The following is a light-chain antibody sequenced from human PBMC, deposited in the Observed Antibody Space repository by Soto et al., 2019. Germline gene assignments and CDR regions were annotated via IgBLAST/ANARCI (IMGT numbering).Light chain of an antibody. V-gene: IGKV3-11*01. CDR2: DAS. CDR1: QSVSSY. CDR3: QKRSNWPSIT. Sequence: EIVLTQSPATLSVSPGERATLSCRAGQSVSSYLAWYQQKPGQAPRLLIYDASNRATGIPDRFSGSGSGTDFTLTISSLEPEDFAVYYCQKRSNWPSITFGQGTRLEI. J-gene: IGKJ5*01.